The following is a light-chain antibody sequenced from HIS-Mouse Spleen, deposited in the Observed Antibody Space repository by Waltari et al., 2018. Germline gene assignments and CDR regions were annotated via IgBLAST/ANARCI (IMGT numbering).Light chain of an antibody. CDR1: PSVSSSY. V-gene: IGKV3-20*01. CDR3: QQYGSSPYT. J-gene: IGKJ2*01. Sequence: EIVLTQSPGTLSLSPGERATLSCRASPSVSSSYVAWYQQKPGQAPRLLIYGASSSATGIPDRFSGSGSGRDFTLTISRLEPEDFAVYYCQQYGSSPYTFGQGTKLEIK. CDR2: GAS.